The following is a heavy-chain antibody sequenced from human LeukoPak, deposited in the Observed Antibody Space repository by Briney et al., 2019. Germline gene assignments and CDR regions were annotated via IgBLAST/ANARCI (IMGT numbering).Heavy chain of an antibody. V-gene: IGHV4-34*01. CDR3: ARGGWAYGDYFFDY. Sequence: KPSETLSLTCAVYGGSFGGYYWSWIRQPPGKGLEWIGEINHSGSTNYNPSLKSRVTISVDTSKNQFSLKLSSVTAADTAVYYCARGGWAYGDYFFDYWGQGTLVTVSS. D-gene: IGHD4-17*01. CDR2: INHSGST. J-gene: IGHJ4*02. CDR1: GGSFGGYY.